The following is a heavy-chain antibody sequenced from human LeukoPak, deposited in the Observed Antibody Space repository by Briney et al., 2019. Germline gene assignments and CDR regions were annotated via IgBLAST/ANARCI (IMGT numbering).Heavy chain of an antibody. CDR1: GFSFSSHW. CDR2: IEEAGSEK. V-gene: IGHV3-7*05. J-gene: IGHJ4*02. CDR3: ARDQGWLQFDN. D-gene: IGHD5-12*01. Sequence: PGGSLTLSCAASGFSFSSHWMIGLRPAPGKGLGGVANIEEAGSEKYSVDSGKGRLTISRENGKSSLSLQLTSLRAEDTAVYYCARDQGWLQFDNWGQGTLVTV.